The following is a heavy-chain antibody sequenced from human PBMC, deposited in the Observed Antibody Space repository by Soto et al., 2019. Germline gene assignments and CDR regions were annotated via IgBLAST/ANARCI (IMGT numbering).Heavy chain of an antibody. CDR3: ARDPLAARPGAYYYYGMDV. J-gene: IGHJ6*02. CDR2: ISAYNGNT. Sequence: ASVKVSCKASGYTFTSYGTSWVRQAPGQGLEWMGWISAYNGNTNYAQKLQGRVTMTTDTSTSTAYMELRSLRSDDTAVYYCARDPLAARPGAYYYYGMDVWGQGTTVTVSS. V-gene: IGHV1-18*01. CDR1: GYTFTSYG. D-gene: IGHD6-6*01.